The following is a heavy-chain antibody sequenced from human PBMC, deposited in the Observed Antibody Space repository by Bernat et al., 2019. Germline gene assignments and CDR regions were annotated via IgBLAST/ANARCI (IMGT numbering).Heavy chain of an antibody. Sequence: VQLVESGGGLVQPGGSLRLSCAASGFTFSSYGMHWVRQAPGKGLEWVAVIWYDGSNKYYADSVKGRFTISRDNSKNTLYLQMNSLRAEDTAVYYCARDGGDIVVVVAATVFYMDVWGKGTTVTVSS. V-gene: IGHV3-33*08. CDR1: GFTFSSYG. CDR3: ARDGGDIVVVVAATVFYMDV. CDR2: IWYDGSNK. J-gene: IGHJ6*03. D-gene: IGHD2-15*01.